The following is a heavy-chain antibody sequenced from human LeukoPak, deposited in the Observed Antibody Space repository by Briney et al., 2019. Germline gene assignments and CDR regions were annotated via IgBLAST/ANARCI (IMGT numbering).Heavy chain of an antibody. D-gene: IGHD1-26*01. CDR3: ARGPPQWELLTEYFQH. CDR2: IYYSGST. CDR1: GGSISSGDYY. Sequence: SETLSLTCTVSGGSISSGDYYWSWIRQPPGKGLEWIGYIYYSGSTNYNPSLKSRVTISVDTSKNQFSLKLSSVTAADTAVYYCARGPPQWELLTEYFQHWGQGTLVTVSS. J-gene: IGHJ1*01. V-gene: IGHV4-61*08.